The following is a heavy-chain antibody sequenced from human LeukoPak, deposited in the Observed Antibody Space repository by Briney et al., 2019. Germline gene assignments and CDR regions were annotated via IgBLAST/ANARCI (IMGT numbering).Heavy chain of an antibody. Sequence: GGSLRLSCAASGFTFSSYAMSWVRQAPGKGLEWVSAISGSGGSTYYADSVKGRFTISRDDSKNTLYLQMNTLRAEDTAVYYCAKDLGMITFGGVTFDYWGQGTLVTVSS. J-gene: IGHJ4*02. D-gene: IGHD3-16*01. CDR1: GFTFSSYA. CDR2: ISGSGGST. CDR3: AKDLGMITFGGVTFDY. V-gene: IGHV3-23*01.